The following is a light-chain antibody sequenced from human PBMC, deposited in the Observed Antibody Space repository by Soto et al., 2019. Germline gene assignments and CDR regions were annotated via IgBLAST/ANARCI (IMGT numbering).Light chain of an antibody. CDR3: HETYSSPPT. J-gene: IGKJ1*01. CDR1: QSIASY. V-gene: IGKV1-39*01. CDR2: AAS. Sequence: SSLSPSVGARLAINSRARQSIASYLNWYQHKPGKAPKLLIYAASSLQRGVPSRFSSSGSRTDFTLTISSLQPEELATYYCHETYSSPPTYGKGTKVDIK.